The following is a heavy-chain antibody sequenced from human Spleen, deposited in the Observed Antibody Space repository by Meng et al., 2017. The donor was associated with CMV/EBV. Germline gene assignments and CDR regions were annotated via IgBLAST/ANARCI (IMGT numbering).Heavy chain of an antibody. J-gene: IGHJ3*02. CDR3: ARVELRNRGLLWFGESTGAFDI. CDR2: ISAYNGNT. Sequence: ASVKVSCKTSGYTFTTYGIDWVRQAPGQGLEWMGWISAYNGNTKYAQKLQGRVTLTTDTSTSTAYMELRSLRSDDTAVYYCARVELRNRGLLWFGESTGAFDIWGQGTMVTVSS. D-gene: IGHD3-10*01. CDR1: GYTFTTYG. V-gene: IGHV1-18*01.